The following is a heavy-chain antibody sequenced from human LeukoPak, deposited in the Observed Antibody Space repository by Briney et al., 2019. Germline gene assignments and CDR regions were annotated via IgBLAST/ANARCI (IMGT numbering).Heavy chain of an antibody. D-gene: IGHD3-10*01. Sequence: GGSLRLSCAASGFTFSSFAMSWVRQAPGKGLEWVSGISGSDGSTYYADSVKGRFTISRDNSKNTLYLQINSLRAEDTAVYYCAKVSAVTRGHFDYWGQGNLVTVSS. CDR2: ISGSDGST. J-gene: IGHJ4*02. CDR3: AKVSAVTRGHFDY. V-gene: IGHV3-23*01. CDR1: GFTFSSFA.